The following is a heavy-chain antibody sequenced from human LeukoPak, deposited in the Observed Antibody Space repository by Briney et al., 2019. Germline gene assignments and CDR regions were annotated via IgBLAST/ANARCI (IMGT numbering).Heavy chain of an antibody. V-gene: IGHV1-18*01. D-gene: IGHD6-19*01. Sequence: AASVKVSCKASGYTFTSYGISWVRQAPGQGLEWMGWISAYNGNTNYAQKLQGRVTMTRDTSISAAYMELSRLRSDDTAVYYCARDPVAVAGSDIWGQGTMVTVSS. CDR3: ARDPVAVAGSDI. CDR1: GYTFTSYG. J-gene: IGHJ3*02. CDR2: ISAYNGNT.